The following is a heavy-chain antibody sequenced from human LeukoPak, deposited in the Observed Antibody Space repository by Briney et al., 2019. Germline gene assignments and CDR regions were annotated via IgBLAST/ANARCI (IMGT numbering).Heavy chain of an antibody. Sequence: GESLKISCKGSGYTFSTYWIGWVRQMPGKGLEWMGIIYPGDSETRYSPSFRGQVTISADRSISTAYLQWSSLKASDTAIYYCARHLRAKPLDYWGQGTLVTVSS. CDR3: ARHLRAKPLDY. CDR2: IYPGDSET. CDR1: GYTFSTYW. J-gene: IGHJ4*02. V-gene: IGHV5-51*01.